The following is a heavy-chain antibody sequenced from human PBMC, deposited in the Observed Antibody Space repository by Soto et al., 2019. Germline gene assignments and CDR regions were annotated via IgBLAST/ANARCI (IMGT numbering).Heavy chain of an antibody. V-gene: IGHV1-8*01. Sequence: ASVKVSCKASGYTFTNNDVSWVRQATGQGLEWMGWMNPGSGDTGYAQKFQGRVTMTRDIAIATAYMELSSLRSDDTAIYYCATIATLGALNWFDPWGQGTLVTVFS. CDR3: ATIATLGALNWFDP. CDR1: GYTFTNND. J-gene: IGHJ5*02. CDR2: MNPGSGDT. D-gene: IGHD3-16*01.